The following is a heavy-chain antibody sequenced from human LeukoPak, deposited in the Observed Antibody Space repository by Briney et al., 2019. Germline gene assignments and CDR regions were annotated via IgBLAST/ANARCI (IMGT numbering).Heavy chain of an antibody. J-gene: IGHJ4*02. D-gene: IGHD5-18*01. CDR3: ARDAGDTAMVNYFDY. Sequence: GGSLRLSCAASGFTFSSYGMHWVRQAPGKGLEWVAVIWYDGSNKYYADSVKGRFTISRDNSSNTLYLQMNSLRAEDTAVYYCARDAGDTAMVNYFDYWGQGTLVTVSS. V-gene: IGHV3-33*01. CDR1: GFTFSSYG. CDR2: IWYDGSNK.